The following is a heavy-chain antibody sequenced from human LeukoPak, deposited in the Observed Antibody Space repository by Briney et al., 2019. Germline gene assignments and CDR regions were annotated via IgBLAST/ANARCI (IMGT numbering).Heavy chain of an antibody. V-gene: IGHV1-2*02. J-gene: IGHJ5*02. CDR2: INPNAGGT. CDR3: ARVMDTAMATDP. CDR1: GYTFTGYY. D-gene: IGHD5-18*01. Sequence: ASVKVSCKASGYTFTGYYMHWVRQAPGQGLEWMGWINPNAGGTNYAQKFQGRVTMTRDTSISTAYMELSRLRSDDTAVYYCARVMDTAMATDPWGQGTLLTVSS.